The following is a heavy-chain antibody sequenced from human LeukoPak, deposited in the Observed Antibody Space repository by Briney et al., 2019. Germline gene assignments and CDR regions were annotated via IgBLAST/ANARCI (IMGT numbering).Heavy chain of an antibody. CDR1: GGSISSSSYY. CDR3: ARQAVYSSSYDAFDI. Sequence: SETLSLTCTVSGGSISSSSYYWGWIRQPPGKGLEWIGEINHSGSTNYNPSLKSRVTISVDTSKIQFSLKLSSVTAADTAVYYCARQAVYSSSYDAFDIWGQGTMVTVSS. J-gene: IGHJ3*02. V-gene: IGHV4-39*01. CDR2: INHSGST. D-gene: IGHD6-13*01.